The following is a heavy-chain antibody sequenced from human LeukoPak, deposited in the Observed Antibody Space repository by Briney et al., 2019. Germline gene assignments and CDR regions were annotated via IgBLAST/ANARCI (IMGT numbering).Heavy chain of an antibody. CDR1: GFTFSSYG. D-gene: IGHD4-23*01. Sequence: GGSLRLSCAASGFTFSSYGMHWVRQAPGKGLEWVAFIRYDGSNKYYADSVKGRFTISRDNSKNTLYLQMNSLRAEDTAVYYCAKDGVVTAPYYYYYMDVWGKGTTVTISS. CDR2: IRYDGSNK. CDR3: AKDGVVTAPYYYYYMDV. V-gene: IGHV3-30*02. J-gene: IGHJ6*03.